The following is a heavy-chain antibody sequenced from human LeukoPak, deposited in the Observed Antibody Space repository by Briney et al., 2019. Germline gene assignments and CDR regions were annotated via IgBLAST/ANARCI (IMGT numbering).Heavy chain of an antibody. V-gene: IGHV1-46*01. J-gene: IGHJ4*02. D-gene: IGHD5-18*01. CDR2: MNPGDDST. CDR1: GYSFTYYD. Sequence: ASVKISCKASGYSFTYYDLHWVRQAPGQGLEWMGIMNPGDDSTTYAQKFQGRVTMARDTSPSTVYMELNSLRSEDTAVYYCARESLYGYLDDYWGQGTLVTVSS. CDR3: ARESLYGYLDDY.